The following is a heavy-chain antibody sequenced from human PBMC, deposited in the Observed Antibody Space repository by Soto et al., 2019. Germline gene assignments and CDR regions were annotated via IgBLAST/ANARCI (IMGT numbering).Heavy chain of an antibody. Sequence: ASVKVSCTASGYTFTSYYIHWVRQAPGQGLEWMGIINPSGGSTSYAQKFQGRVTMTRDRSTSTVYMEVSGLRSEDTAVYYCARDQEPSTLYYDYYYMDVWGKGTTVTVSS. J-gene: IGHJ6*03. CDR1: GYTFTSYY. CDR3: ARDQEPSTLYYDYYYMDV. V-gene: IGHV1-46*03. CDR2: INPSGGST.